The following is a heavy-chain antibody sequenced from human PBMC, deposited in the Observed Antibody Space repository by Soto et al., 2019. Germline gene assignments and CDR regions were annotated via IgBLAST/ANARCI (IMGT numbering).Heavy chain of an antibody. CDR3: VRDSFDGFMYYGMDV. Sequence: EVQLVESGGGLVQPGGSLRLSCVGSGFTFSSYWMHWVRQTPGKGLVWVSRINTGGGSTSYADSVKCRFTFSRDNTKNTLYLQMHSLRAEDTGVYYCVRDSFDGFMYYGMDVWGQGTTVTV. CDR2: INTGGGST. CDR1: GFTFSSYW. V-gene: IGHV3-74*01. D-gene: IGHD3-10*01. J-gene: IGHJ6*02.